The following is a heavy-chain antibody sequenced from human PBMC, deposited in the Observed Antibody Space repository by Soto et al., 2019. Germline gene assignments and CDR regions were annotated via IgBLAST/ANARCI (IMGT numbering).Heavy chain of an antibody. V-gene: IGHV4-30-4*01. CDR3: AREGGIVGATTVDY. D-gene: IGHD1-26*01. J-gene: IGHJ4*02. CDR1: GGSISSGDYY. Sequence: QVQLQESGPGLVKPSQTLSLTCTVSGGSISSGDYYWSWIRQPPGKGLEWIGYIYYSGSTYYNPSLKIRVTISVDKSKNQFSLKLSSVTAADTAVYYCAREGGIVGATTVDYWGQGTLVTVSS. CDR2: IYYSGST.